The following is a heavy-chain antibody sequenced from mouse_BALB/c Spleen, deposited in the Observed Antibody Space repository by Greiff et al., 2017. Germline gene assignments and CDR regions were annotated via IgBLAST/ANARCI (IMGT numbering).Heavy chain of an antibody. V-gene: IGHV2-9*02. Sequence: VQLQQSGPGLVAPSQSLSITCTVSGFSLTSYGVHWVSQPPGKGLEWLGVIWAGGSTNYNSALMSRLSISKDNSKSQVFLKMNSLQTDDTAMYYCAREGDYDGSCGYGMGYWGQGTSVTVSS. CDR2: IWAGGST. D-gene: IGHD1-1*01. J-gene: IGHJ4*01. CDR3: AREGDYDGSCGYGMGY. CDR1: GFSLTSYG.